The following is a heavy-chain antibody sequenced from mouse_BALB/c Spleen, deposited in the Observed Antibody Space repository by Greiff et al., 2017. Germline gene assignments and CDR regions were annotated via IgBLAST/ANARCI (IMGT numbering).Heavy chain of an antibody. V-gene: IGHV5-17*02. CDR1: GFTFSSFG. J-gene: IGHJ1*01. Sequence: DVKLVESGGGLVQPGGSRKLSCAASGFTFSSFGMHWVRQAPEKGLEWVAYISSGSSTIYYADTVKGRFTISRDNPKNTLFLQMTSLRSEDTAMYYCARKIYYDYWYFDVWGAGTTVTVSS. CDR2: ISSGSSTI. CDR3: ARKIYYDYWYFDV. D-gene: IGHD2-4*01.